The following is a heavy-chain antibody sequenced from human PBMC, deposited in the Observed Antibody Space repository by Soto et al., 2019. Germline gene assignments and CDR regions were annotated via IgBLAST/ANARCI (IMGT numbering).Heavy chain of an antibody. CDR3: ARSLNILTGYAFDP. Sequence: QVQLVQSGAEVKKPGASVKVSCKASGYTFTGYSMHWVRRAPGQGLEWMGWINPNSGGTNYAQKFQGRVTMTRDTSISTAYMELSRMRADDTAVYYWARSLNILTGYAFDPWGQGTLVTVTS. V-gene: IGHV1-2*02. D-gene: IGHD3-9*01. CDR2: INPNSGGT. J-gene: IGHJ5*02. CDR1: GYTFTGYS.